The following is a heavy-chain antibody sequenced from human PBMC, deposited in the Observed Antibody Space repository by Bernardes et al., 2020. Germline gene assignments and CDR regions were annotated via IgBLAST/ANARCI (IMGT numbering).Heavy chain of an antibody. CDR3: SRTFYYDRGGDSLFDL. CDR2: ISPKSGAT. Sequence: ASVKVSCTASGYTFSDYYTHWLRQAPGQGLEWMGWISPKSGATNYAQKFQGRVTMTRDTSISTDYMELSSLRSDDTAVYYCSRTFYYDRGGDSLFDLWGQGTPVTVSS. D-gene: IGHD2-21*01. V-gene: IGHV1-2*02. J-gene: IGHJ4*02. CDR1: GYTFSDYY.